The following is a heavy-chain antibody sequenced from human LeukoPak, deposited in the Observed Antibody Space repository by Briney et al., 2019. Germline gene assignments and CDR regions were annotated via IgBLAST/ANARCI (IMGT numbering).Heavy chain of an antibody. CDR3: ARVGYSGYGVFDY. Sequence: PGGSLRLSCAASGFTFSSYSMNWVRQAPGKGLEWVSSISSSSSYMYYADSVKGRFTISRDNAKNSLYLQMNSLRAEDTAVYYCARVGYSGYGVFDYWGQGTLVTVSS. V-gene: IGHV3-21*01. J-gene: IGHJ4*02. CDR1: GFTFSSYS. CDR2: ISSSSSYM. D-gene: IGHD5-12*01.